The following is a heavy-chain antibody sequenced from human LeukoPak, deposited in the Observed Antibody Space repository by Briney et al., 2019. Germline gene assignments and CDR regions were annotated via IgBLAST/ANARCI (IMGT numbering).Heavy chain of an antibody. V-gene: IGHV4-59*08. Sequence: SETLSLTCTVSGSSISSYYWSWIRQPPGKGLEWIGYIYYSGSTNYNPSLKSRVTISVDTSKNQFSLKLSSVTAADTAVYYCVGGVIVGDYYFDYWGQGTLVTVSS. J-gene: IGHJ4*02. CDR2: IYYSGST. CDR1: GSSISSYY. CDR3: VGGVIVGDYYFDY. D-gene: IGHD3-16*02.